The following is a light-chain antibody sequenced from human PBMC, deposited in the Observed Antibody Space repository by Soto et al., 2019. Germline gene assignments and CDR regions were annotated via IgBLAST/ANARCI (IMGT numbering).Light chain of an antibody. CDR2: DAS. V-gene: IGKV1-39*01. Sequence: DIKMTQSPSSLSASLGDRVTITCRASQSISTYLNWYQQNPGKAPKPLIYDASTLQSGVPSRFSGSGSGTDFTLTISSLQPEDFATYYCQQSYTTHPTFGQGTRVEIK. J-gene: IGKJ1*01. CDR3: QQSYTTHPT. CDR1: QSISTY.